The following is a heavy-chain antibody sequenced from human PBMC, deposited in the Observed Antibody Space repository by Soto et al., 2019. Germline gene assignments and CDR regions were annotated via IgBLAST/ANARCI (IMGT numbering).Heavy chain of an antibody. CDR2: IYNSEST. J-gene: IGHJ1*01. CDR3: ARTFYDIVVTPPSELHH. CDR1: GRSISSGHYY. D-gene: IGHD3-16*01. Sequence: SETLSLTCTVSGRSISSGHYYWSWVRQPPGKGLEWIGYIYNSESTSYNPSLKGRVTISVDTSKNHCALKLTSVTAADSAIFYCARTFYDIVVTPPSELHHWGHGALVTVSS. V-gene: IGHV4-30-4*02.